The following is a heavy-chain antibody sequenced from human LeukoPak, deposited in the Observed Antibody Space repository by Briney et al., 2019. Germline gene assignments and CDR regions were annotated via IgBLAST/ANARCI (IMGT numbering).Heavy chain of an antibody. J-gene: IGHJ6*02. Sequence: SVKVSCKASGGTFSSYAISWVRQAPGQGLEWMGRIIPILGIANYAQKFQGRVTITADKSTSTAYMELSSLRSEDTAGYYLAREGGMKVRGGISGTIRGNHPDVWGQGTTVTVSS. V-gene: IGHV1-69*04. CDR3: AREGGMKVRGGISGTIRGNHPDV. D-gene: IGHD3-10*01. CDR2: IIPILGIA. CDR1: GGTFSSYA.